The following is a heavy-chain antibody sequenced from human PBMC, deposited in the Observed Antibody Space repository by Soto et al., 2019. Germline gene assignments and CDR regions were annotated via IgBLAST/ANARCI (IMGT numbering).Heavy chain of an antibody. Sequence: PVESLNISCQGSGYSFTSYCIVWVLQMPGKGLEWMRIPYPGDSDTRYSPSFQGQVTISADKSISTAYLQWSSLKASDTAMYYCARLPPVYDFWRGYYAPPHYYYGMDVWGQGTTVTVSS. D-gene: IGHD3-3*01. CDR1: GYSFTSYC. V-gene: IGHV5-51*01. CDR2: PYPGDSDT. CDR3: ARLPPVYDFWRGYYAPPHYYYGMDV. J-gene: IGHJ6*02.